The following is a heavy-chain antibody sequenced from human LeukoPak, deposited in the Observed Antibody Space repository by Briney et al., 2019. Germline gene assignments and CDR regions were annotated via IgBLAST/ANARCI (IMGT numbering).Heavy chain of an antibody. J-gene: IGHJ4*02. CDR2: IYPGDSDT. V-gene: IGHV5-51*01. CDR1: GYSFTSYW. D-gene: IGHD3-9*01. Sequence: GEPLKISRKGSGYSFTSYWIGWVRQMPGKGLEWMGIIYPGDSDTRYSPSFQGQVTISADKSISTAYLQWSSLKASDTAMYYCARGPHGRIYDILTGFDCWGQGTLVTVSS. CDR3: ARGPHGRIYDILTGFDC.